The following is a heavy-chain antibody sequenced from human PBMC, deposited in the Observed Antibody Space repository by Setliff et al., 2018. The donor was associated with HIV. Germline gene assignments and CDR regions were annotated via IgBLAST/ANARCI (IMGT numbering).Heavy chain of an antibody. J-gene: IGHJ4*02. V-gene: IGHV4-4*07. CDR1: DGSIHSYV. D-gene: IGHD5-12*01. Sequence: TLSLTCAVSDGSIHSYVWSWIRQSAGKGLEWLGNVYSSGSTKYSPSFGTRVAMSLDPSKNQFSLRLTAVDAADTAVYYCASYRKAERWLQLGGNFDYWGQGTLVTVS. CDR2: VYSSGST. CDR3: ASYRKAERWLQLGGNFDY.